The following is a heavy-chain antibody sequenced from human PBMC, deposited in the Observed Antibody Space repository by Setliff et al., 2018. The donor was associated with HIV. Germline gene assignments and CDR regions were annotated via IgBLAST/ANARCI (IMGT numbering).Heavy chain of an antibody. Sequence: GGSLRLSCITSGFTFGDYAMNWVRQAPGKGLEWVSFIRSKAYGGTTEYAASVKGRFSISRDDSKSIAYLQMNRLKTEDTAVYYCTGGSNLQLYFDYWGQGTQVTVSS. J-gene: IGHJ4*02. CDR1: GFTFGDYA. V-gene: IGHV3-49*04. D-gene: IGHD2-15*01. CDR3: TGGSNLQLYFDY. CDR2: IRSKAYGGTT.